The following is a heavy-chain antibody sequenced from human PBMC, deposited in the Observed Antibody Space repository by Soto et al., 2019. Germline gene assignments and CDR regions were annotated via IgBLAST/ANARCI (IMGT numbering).Heavy chain of an antibody. CDR1: GFTFSSYS. Sequence: EVQLVESGGGLVKPGGSLRLSCAASGFTFSSYSMNWVRQAPGKGLEWVSSISSSSSYIYYADSVKGRFTISRDNAKNSLYLQMNSLRAEDTAVYYWARDDYGGRFYYYSYGIDVWGQGTTVTVSS. J-gene: IGHJ6*02. V-gene: IGHV3-21*01. D-gene: IGHD4-17*01. CDR3: ARDDYGGRFYYYSYGIDV. CDR2: ISSSSSYI.